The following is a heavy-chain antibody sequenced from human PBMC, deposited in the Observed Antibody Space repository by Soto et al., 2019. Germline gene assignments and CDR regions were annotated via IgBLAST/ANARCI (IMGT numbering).Heavy chain of an antibody. V-gene: IGHV1-69*13. CDR1: GGTFSSYA. D-gene: IGHD3-16*02. CDR3: ARGRMNDYVWGSYRYAYYYGMDV. Sequence: ASVKVSCKASGGTFSSYAISWVRQAPGQGLEWMGGIIPIFGTANYAQKFQGRVTITADESTSTAYMELSSLRSEDTAVYYCARGRMNDYVWGSYRYAYYYGMDVWGQGTTVTVSS. CDR2: IIPIFGTA. J-gene: IGHJ6*02.